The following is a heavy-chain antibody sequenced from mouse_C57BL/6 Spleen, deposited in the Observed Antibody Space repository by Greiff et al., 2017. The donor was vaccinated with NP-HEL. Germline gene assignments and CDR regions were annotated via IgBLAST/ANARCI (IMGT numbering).Heavy chain of an antibody. CDR1: GYTFTDYY. CDR2: IYPGSGNT. CDR3: ARSGDRGSLAY. D-gene: IGHD3-1*01. V-gene: IGHV1-76*01. J-gene: IGHJ3*01. Sequence: QVQLQQSGAELVRPGASVKLSCKASGYTFTDYYINWVKQRPGQGLEWIARIYPGSGNTYYNEKFKGKATLTAEKSSSTAYMQLSSLTSEDSAVYFCARSGDRGSLAYWGQGTLVTVSA.